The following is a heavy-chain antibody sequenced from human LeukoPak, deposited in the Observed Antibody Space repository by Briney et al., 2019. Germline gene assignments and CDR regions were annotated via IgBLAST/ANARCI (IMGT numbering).Heavy chain of an antibody. Sequence: PSQTLSHTCTVSGGSISSGDYYWSWIRQPPGKGLEWIGYIYYSGSTYYNPSLKSRVTISVDRSKNQFSLKLSSVTAADTAVYYCARGGTLGDASDIWGQGTMVTVSS. CDR1: GGSISSGDYY. CDR2: IYYSGST. CDR3: ARGGTLGDASDI. D-gene: IGHD3-16*01. V-gene: IGHV4-30-4*01. J-gene: IGHJ3*02.